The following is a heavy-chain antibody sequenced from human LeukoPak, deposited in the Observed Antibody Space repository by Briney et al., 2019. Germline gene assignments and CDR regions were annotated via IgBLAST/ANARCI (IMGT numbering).Heavy chain of an antibody. V-gene: IGHV4-34*01. CDR1: GGSFSGYY. Sequence: TETLSLTCAVYGGSFSGYYWSWIRQPPGKGLEWIGEINHSGSTNYNPSLKSRVTISVDTSKNQFSLKLRSVTAADTAVYYCARFSAGRYSSSSPFDYWGQGTLVTVSS. J-gene: IGHJ4*02. CDR2: INHSGST. D-gene: IGHD6-6*01. CDR3: ARFSAGRYSSSSPFDY.